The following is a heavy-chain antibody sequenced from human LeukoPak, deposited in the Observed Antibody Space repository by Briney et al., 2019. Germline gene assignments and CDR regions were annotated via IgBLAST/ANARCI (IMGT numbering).Heavy chain of an antibody. CDR1: GFTFSNAW. Sequence: PGGSLRLSCAASGFTFSNAWMSWVRQTPGKGLEYVSAINDNGDDFYYADTVKGRFTISRDNSKDTLFLRMDSLTAEDMAVYYCAREIYSSGRAGCFDYWGQGSLVTVSS. CDR2: INDNGDDF. CDR3: AREIYSSGRAGCFDY. J-gene: IGHJ4*02. V-gene: IGHV3-64*02. D-gene: IGHD6-25*01.